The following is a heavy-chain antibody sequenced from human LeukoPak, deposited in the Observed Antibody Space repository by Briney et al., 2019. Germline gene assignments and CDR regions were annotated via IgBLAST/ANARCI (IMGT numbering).Heavy chain of an antibody. CDR3: ARAYSSSSYWFDP. D-gene: IGHD6-6*01. CDR2: ISSSGSTI. Sequence: GGSLRLSCAASGFTFSSYEMNWVRQAPGKGLEWVSYISSSGSTIYYADSVKGRFTISRDNAKNSLYLQMNSLRAEDTAVYYCARAYSSSSYWFDPWGQGTLVTVSS. CDR1: GFTFSSYE. J-gene: IGHJ5*02. V-gene: IGHV3-48*03.